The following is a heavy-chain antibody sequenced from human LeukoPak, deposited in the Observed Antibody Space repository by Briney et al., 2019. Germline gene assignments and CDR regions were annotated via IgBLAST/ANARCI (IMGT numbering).Heavy chain of an antibody. CDR2: IYYSGST. Sequence: SGTLSLTCTVSGGSISSYYWSWIRQPPGKGLEWIGYIYYSGSTNYNPSLKSRVTISVDTSKNQFSLKLSSVTVADTAVYYCARADGYCRSSSCYSSNWFDPWGQGTLVTVSS. V-gene: IGHV4-59*01. CDR1: GGSISSYY. J-gene: IGHJ5*02. CDR3: ARADGYCRSSSCYSSNWFDP. D-gene: IGHD2-15*01.